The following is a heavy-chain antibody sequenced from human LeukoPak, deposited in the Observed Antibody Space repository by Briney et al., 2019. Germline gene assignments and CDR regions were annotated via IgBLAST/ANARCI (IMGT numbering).Heavy chain of an antibody. CDR2: ISSSSSNI. D-gene: IGHD3-9*01. CDR1: GFTFSSYS. CDR3: AKDRTRYFDWSDFDY. V-gene: IGHV3-21*04. Sequence: GGSLRLSCAASGFTFSSYSMNWVRQAPGKGLEWVSSISSSSSNIYYADSVKGRFTISRDNAKNSLYLQMNSLRAEDTAVYYCAKDRTRYFDWSDFDYWGQGTLVTVSS. J-gene: IGHJ4*02.